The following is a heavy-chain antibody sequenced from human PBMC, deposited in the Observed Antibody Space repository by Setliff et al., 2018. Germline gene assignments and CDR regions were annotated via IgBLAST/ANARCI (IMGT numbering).Heavy chain of an antibody. V-gene: IGHV1-46*01. J-gene: IGHJ3*02. Sequence: ASVKVSCKASGYTFTSYYMHWVRQAPGQGLEWMGIINPRGGSTDYAQKFQGRVTMTTNXXXNTXXMELSSLRFEDTAVYYCARPXXGXXWXXDVFDXWGXGTXVT. CDR1: GYTFTSYY. CDR3: ARPXXGXXWXXDVFDX. CDR2: INPRGGST.